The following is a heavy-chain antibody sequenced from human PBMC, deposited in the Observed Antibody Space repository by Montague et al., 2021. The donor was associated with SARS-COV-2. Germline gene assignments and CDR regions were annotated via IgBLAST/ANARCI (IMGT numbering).Heavy chain of an antibody. CDR3: ASGIYPSGSYYNRYYYGLNI. D-gene: IGHD3-10*01. Sequence: SETLSLTCAVYGGSLSGYYWSWIRQPPEKGLEWIGEINHSANTKXNSSLKSPVTISIDTSKNQFSLKMTSVTAADTATYYCASGIYPSGSYYNRYYYGLNIWGPGTTVIVSS. V-gene: IGHV4-34*01. CDR2: INHSANT. J-gene: IGHJ6*02. CDR1: GGSLSGYY.